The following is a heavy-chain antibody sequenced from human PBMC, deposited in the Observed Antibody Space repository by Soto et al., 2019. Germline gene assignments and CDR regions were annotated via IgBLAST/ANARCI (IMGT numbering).Heavy chain of an antibody. CDR2: ISGGGGST. D-gene: IGHD3-10*01. CDR3: AKEGRTRGGGYFDF. CDR1: GFTFSSYA. V-gene: IGHV3-23*01. J-gene: IGHJ4*02. Sequence: EVQLLESGGGWVQPGWSLRLSCAASGFTFSSYAMSWVRQAPGKGLAWVSAISGGGGSTYYAESVKGRFTISRDNSKNTLYLQMNSLRAEDTAVYYCAKEGRTRGGGYFDFWGQGTMVTVSS.